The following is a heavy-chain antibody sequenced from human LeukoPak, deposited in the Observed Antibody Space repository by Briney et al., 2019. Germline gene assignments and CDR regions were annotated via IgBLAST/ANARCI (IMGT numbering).Heavy chain of an antibody. CDR2: ISPSSSYI. CDR3: ARGVTGTTWSFDY. V-gene: IGHV3-21*01. Sequence: PGGSLRLSCAASGFTFSSFTMNWVRQAPGKGLEWVSCISPSSSYIYYADSVKGRFTISRDNAKNSLYLQMNSLSAEDTAVYYCARGVTGTTWSFDYWGQGTLVTVSS. J-gene: IGHJ4*02. CDR1: GFTFSSFT. D-gene: IGHD1-7*01.